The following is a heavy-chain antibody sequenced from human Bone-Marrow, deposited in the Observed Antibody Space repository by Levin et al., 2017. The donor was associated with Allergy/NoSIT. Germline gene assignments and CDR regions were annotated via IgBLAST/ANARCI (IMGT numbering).Heavy chain of an antibody. Sequence: ASVKVSCAASGFTFSSYWMHWVRQAPGKGLVWVSRINSDGSSTSYADSVKGRFTISRDNAKNTLYLQMNSLRAEDTAVYYCARASLWDFDYWGQGTLVTVSS. V-gene: IGHV3-74*01. D-gene: IGHD2-21*01. CDR1: GFTFSSYW. J-gene: IGHJ4*02. CDR3: ARASLWDFDY. CDR2: INSDGSST.